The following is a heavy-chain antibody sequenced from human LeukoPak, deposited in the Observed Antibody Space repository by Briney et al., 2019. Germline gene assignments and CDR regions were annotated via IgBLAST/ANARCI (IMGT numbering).Heavy chain of an antibody. Sequence: PSETLSLTCTVSGGSISSSSYYWGWIRQPPGKGLEWIGSIYYSGSTYYNPSLKSRVTISVDTSKNQFSLKLSSATAADTAVYYCARRSDDYGDSCFDYWGQGTLVTVSS. CDR3: ARRSDDYGDSCFDY. D-gene: IGHD4-17*01. CDR2: IYYSGST. V-gene: IGHV4-39*07. J-gene: IGHJ4*02. CDR1: GGSISSSSYY.